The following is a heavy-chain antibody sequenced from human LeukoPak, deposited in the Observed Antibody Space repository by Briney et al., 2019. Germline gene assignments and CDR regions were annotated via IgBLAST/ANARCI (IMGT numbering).Heavy chain of an antibody. V-gene: IGHV5-51*01. Sequence: GESLKISCEGSGYSFTSYWIGWLRQMPGKGLEWMGIIYPADSDTRYSPSFQGQVTISADKSISTAYLQWSSLKASDTAMYYCARRGGSGSYYNWFDPWGQGTLVTVSS. CDR2: IYPADSDT. J-gene: IGHJ5*02. CDR1: GYSFTSYW. D-gene: IGHD3-10*01. CDR3: ARRGGSGSYYNWFDP.